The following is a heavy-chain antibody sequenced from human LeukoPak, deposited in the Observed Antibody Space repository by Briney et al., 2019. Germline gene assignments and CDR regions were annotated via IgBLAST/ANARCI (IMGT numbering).Heavy chain of an antibody. Sequence: PGGSLRLSCAASGFTFSSYGMHWVRQAPGKGLEWVAFIRYDGSNKYYADSVKGRFTISRDNSKNTLYLQMNSLRAEDTAVYYCAKDPYSSSWYNFQHWGQGTLVTVSS. D-gene: IGHD6-13*01. J-gene: IGHJ1*01. CDR2: IRYDGSNK. V-gene: IGHV3-30*02. CDR1: GFTFSSYG. CDR3: AKDPYSSSWYNFQH.